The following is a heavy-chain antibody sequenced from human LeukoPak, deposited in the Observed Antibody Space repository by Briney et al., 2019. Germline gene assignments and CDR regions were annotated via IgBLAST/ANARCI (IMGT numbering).Heavy chain of an antibody. V-gene: IGHV3-23*01. D-gene: IGHD3-10*01. J-gene: IGHJ5*02. CDR1: GFTFSSYA. CDR2: ISGSGGST. Sequence: PGGSLRLSCAVSGFTFSSYAMSWVRQAPGKGLEWVSAISGSGGSTYYADSVKGRFTISRDNSKNTLYLQMNSLRAEDTAVYYCAKSDNYYGSGSYSRWYNWFDPWGQGTLVTVSS. CDR3: AKSDNYYGSGSYSRWYNWFDP.